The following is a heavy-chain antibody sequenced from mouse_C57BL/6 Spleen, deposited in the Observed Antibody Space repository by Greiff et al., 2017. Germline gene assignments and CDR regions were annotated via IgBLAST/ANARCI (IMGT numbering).Heavy chain of an antibody. CDR2: INPSSGYT. J-gene: IGHJ2*01. CDR1: GYTFTSYT. D-gene: IGHD2-4*01. V-gene: IGHV1-4*01. CDR3: ARDDYDGVDY. Sequence: QVQLQQSGAELARPGASVKMSCKASGYTFTSYTMHWVKQRPGQGLEWIGYINPSSGYTKYNQKFKDKATLTADKSSSTAYMQLSSLTSEDSAVYYCARDDYDGVDYWGQGTTLTVSS.